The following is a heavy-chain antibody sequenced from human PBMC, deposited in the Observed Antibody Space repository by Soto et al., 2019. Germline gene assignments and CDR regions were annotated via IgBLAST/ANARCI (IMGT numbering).Heavy chain of an antibody. J-gene: IGHJ6*02. CDR1: GYSFTSYW. Sequence: EVQLVQSGAEVKKPGESLRISCKGSGYSFTSYWISWVRQMPGKGLEWMGRIDPSDSYTNYSPSFQGHVTISADKSISTAYLQWSSLKASDTAMYYCARHVVPAAAEYYYYGMDVWGQGTTVTVSS. CDR3: ARHVVPAAAEYYYYGMDV. CDR2: IDPSDSYT. V-gene: IGHV5-10-1*03. D-gene: IGHD2-2*01.